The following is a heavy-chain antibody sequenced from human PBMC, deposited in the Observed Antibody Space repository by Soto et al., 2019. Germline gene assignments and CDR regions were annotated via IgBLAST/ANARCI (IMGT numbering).Heavy chain of an antibody. CDR3: VKGRVEYSSSAGYFDY. CDR1: GFTFSSYA. V-gene: IGHV3-64D*06. J-gene: IGHJ4*02. D-gene: IGHD6-6*01. Sequence: GGSLRLSCAASGFTFSSYAMHWFRQAPGKGLEYVSAISSNGGSTYYADSVKGRFTISRDNSKNTLYLQMSSLRAEDTAVYYCVKGRVEYSSSAGYFDYWGQGTLVTVSS. CDR2: ISSNGGST.